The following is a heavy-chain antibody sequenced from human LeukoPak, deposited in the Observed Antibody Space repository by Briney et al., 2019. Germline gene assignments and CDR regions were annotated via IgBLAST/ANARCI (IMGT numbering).Heavy chain of an antibody. CDR1: GFTFSNYW. J-gene: IGHJ4*02. V-gene: IGHV3-74*01. CDR3: ARDLSAAFDF. D-gene: IGHD6-25*01. Sequence: GGSLRLSCAASGFTFSNYWMHWVRQAPGKGLVWVSRMNSDGSSTSYADSVKGRFSISRDDSKNTLFLDMSNLRVEDTALYYCARDLSAAFDFWGQGVLVTVSS. CDR2: MNSDGSST.